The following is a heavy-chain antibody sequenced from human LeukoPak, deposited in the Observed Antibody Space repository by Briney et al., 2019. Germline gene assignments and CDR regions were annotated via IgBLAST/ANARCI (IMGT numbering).Heavy chain of an antibody. CDR3: ANDGYDILTGYGGD. V-gene: IGHV3-23*01. CDR1: VFTFSRYA. CDR2: LSGSGGST. D-gene: IGHD3-9*01. J-gene: IGHJ4*02. Sequence: GRSLRLFCAASVFTFSRYAMSWARHAPAKGLEEVSALSGSGGSTYYADSEKGRFTSSRDNSKNTLYLQMNSLRAEDTAVYYCANDGYDILTGYGGDWGQGTLVTVSS.